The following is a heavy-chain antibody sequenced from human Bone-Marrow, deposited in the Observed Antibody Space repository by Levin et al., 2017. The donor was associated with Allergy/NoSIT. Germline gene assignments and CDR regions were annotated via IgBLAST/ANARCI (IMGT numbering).Heavy chain of an antibody. CDR1: GFTFSRYY. Sequence: PGESLKISCAASGFTFSRYYMHWVRHPPGKGLVWVSRITLDVTDTYYADSVKGRFTISRDNAENTLFLQMNSLRAEDTAIYYCARGGCSSTSCLDYWGQGILVTVSS. CDR2: ITLDVTDT. V-gene: IGHV3-74*01. J-gene: IGHJ4*02. CDR3: ARGGCSSTSCLDY. D-gene: IGHD2-2*01.